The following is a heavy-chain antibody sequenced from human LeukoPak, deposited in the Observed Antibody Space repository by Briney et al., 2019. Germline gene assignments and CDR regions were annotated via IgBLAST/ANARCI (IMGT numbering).Heavy chain of an antibody. CDR1: GDSVSSNSAA. Sequence: SQTLSLTCAISGDSVSSNSAAWNWIRQSPSRGLEWLGRTYYRSKWYNDYAVSVKSRITINPDTSKNQFSLQLNSAIPEDTAVYYCARDEWRQWLVRGRDYYSMDVWGQGTTVTVSS. D-gene: IGHD6-19*01. CDR3: ARDEWRQWLVRGRDYYSMDV. CDR2: TYYRSKWYN. V-gene: IGHV6-1*01. J-gene: IGHJ6*02.